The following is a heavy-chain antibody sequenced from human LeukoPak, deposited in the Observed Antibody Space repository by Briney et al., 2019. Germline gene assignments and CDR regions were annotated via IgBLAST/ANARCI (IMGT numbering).Heavy chain of an antibody. J-gene: IGHJ3*02. Sequence: SETLSLTCTVSGVSMRSYYWVWIRQPPGKGLEWIGYIYYSGSTDCNPSLKSRVTISVDPSKNQSSLKMSSVTAADTAVYYCARAPNGFGAFDIWGPGTMVTVSS. CDR3: ARAPNGFGAFDI. V-gene: IGHV4-59*01. CDR1: GVSMRSYY. D-gene: IGHD2-8*01. CDR2: IYYSGST.